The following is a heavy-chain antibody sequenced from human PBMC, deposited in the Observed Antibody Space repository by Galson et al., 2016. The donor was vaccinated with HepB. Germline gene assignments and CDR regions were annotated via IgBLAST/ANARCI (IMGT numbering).Heavy chain of an antibody. D-gene: IGHD1-26*01. Sequence: SETLSLTCAVSGGSIGSSHWWSWVRQSPGKRLEWIGEVFHSGTIKYNPSLTSRATISVDKSKNQFTRKLSSVTAADTAIYYCTRDGGSDFDHYYGMDVRGQGTSVTVSS. CDR2: VFHSGTI. CDR3: TRDGGSDFDHYYGMDV. V-gene: IGHV4-4*02. CDR1: GGSIGSSHW. J-gene: IGHJ6*02.